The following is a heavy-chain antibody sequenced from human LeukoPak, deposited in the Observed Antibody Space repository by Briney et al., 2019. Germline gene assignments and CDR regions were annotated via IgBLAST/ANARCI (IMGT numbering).Heavy chain of an antibody. Sequence: SETLSLTCTVSGASISSITYSWGWIRQPPGKGLQWIGSSYYSGSTDYNPSLKSRVSIFVDTSKNQLSLYLSSVTAADTAVYYCARRHSGSYYGKHWFDPWGQGTLVTVSS. D-gene: IGHD1-26*01. CDR2: SYYSGST. CDR1: GASISSITYS. CDR3: ARRHSGSYYGKHWFDP. V-gene: IGHV4-39*01. J-gene: IGHJ5*02.